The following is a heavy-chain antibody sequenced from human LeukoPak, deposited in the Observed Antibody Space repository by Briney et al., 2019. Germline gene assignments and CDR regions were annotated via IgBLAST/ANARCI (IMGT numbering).Heavy chain of an antibody. J-gene: IGHJ6*02. CDR3: ARDRQGDYYYYGMGV. V-gene: IGHV4-59*01. CDR1: GGSISSYY. Sequence: SETLSLTCTVSGGSISSYYWSWIRQPPGKGLEWVGYIYYSGSTNYNPSLKSRVTISVDTSKNQFSLKLSSVTAADTAVYYCARDRQGDYYYYGMGVWGQGTTVTVSS. CDR2: IYYSGST.